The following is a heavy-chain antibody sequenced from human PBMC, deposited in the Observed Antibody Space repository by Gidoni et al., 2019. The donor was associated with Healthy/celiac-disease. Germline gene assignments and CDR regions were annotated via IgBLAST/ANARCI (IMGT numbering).Heavy chain of an antibody. V-gene: IGHV1-3*01. CDR2: INAGNGNT. CDR1: GYTFTSYA. J-gene: IGHJ6*03. D-gene: IGHD6-13*01. Sequence: QVQLVQSGAEVKKPGASVKVSCKASGYTFTSYAIHWVRQAPGQRLEWMGWINAGNGNTKYSQKFQGRVTITRDTSASTAYMELSSLRSEDTAVYYCARLGIAAAGTYVYYYYYMDVWGKGTTVTVSS. CDR3: ARLGIAAAGTYVYYYYYMDV.